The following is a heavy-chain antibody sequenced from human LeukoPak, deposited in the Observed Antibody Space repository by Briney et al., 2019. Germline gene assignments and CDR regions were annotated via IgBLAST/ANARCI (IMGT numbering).Heavy chain of an antibody. D-gene: IGHD3-10*01. CDR1: GYTFTSYG. CDR3: ARVPRPTGYYYGSGSYNNWFDP. CDR2: ISAYNGNT. J-gene: IGHJ5*02. Sequence: ASVKVSCKASGYTFTSYGISWVRQAPGQGLEWMGWISAYNGNTNYAQKLQGRVTMTTDTSTSTAYMELRSLRSDDTAVYYCARVPRPTGYYYGSGSYNNWFDPWGQGTLVTVSS. V-gene: IGHV1-18*01.